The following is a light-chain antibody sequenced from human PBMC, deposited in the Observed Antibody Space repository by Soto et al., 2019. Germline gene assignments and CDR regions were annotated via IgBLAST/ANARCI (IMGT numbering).Light chain of an antibody. Sequence: QSVLTQPPSASGTPGQRVTISCSGSSSNIGSNYVYWYQQLPGTAPKLLIYRNNQRPSGVPDRFSGSKSGTSASLAITGLQAEDEADYYCQSYDSSLSGSWVVFGGGTKLTVL. CDR3: QSYDSSLSGSWVV. CDR2: RNN. V-gene: IGLV1-47*01. J-gene: IGLJ2*01. CDR1: SSNIGSNY.